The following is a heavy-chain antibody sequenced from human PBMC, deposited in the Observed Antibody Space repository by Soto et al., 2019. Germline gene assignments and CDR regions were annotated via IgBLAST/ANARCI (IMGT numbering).Heavy chain of an antibody. CDR1: GGSISSYY. CDR3: ARDTGYSDAFDI. Sequence: QVQLQESGPGLVTPSETLSLTCTVSGGSISSYYWCWIRQPAGKGLEWIGRIYTSGSTKYHPSLKSRVTLSVATSKNQFSLKLSSVTAADTAVYYCARDTGYSDAFDIWGQGTMVTVSS. CDR2: IYTSGST. D-gene: IGHD3-22*01. V-gene: IGHV4-4*07. J-gene: IGHJ3*02.